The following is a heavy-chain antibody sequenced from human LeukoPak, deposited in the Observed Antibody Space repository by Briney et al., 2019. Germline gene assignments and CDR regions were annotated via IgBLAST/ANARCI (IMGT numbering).Heavy chain of an antibody. CDR1: GYSFTSYW. V-gene: IGHV5-51*01. D-gene: IGHD5-24*01. CDR2: IYPGDSDT. J-gene: IGHJ4*02. Sequence: GESLKISCKGSGYSFTSYWIGWVRQMPGKGLEWMGIIYPGDSDTRYSPSFQGQVTISADKPISTAYLQWSSLKASDTAMYYCARHRTIRDGYNDYWGQGTLVTVSS. CDR3: ARHRTIRDGYNDY.